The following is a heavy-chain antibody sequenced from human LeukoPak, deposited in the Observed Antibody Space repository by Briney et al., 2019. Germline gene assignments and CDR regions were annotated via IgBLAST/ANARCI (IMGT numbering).Heavy chain of an antibody. CDR2: SGVGGGNT. D-gene: IGHD4-23*01. CDR3: AAEICGGNSDCCTFDF. V-gene: IGHV1-58*02. CDR1: GFTFSSSA. J-gene: IGHJ3*01. Sequence: GASVKVSCKTSGFTFSSSAIQWVRQVREQGLEWIGWSGVGGGNTNYAQNFQDRVTITRDMSSSTAYMELTSLRSEDTAVYYCAAEICGGNSDCCTFDFWGPGTPVTVSS.